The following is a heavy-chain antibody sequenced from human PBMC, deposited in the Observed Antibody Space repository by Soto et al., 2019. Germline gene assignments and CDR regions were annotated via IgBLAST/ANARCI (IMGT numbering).Heavy chain of an antibody. Sequence: SETLSLTCTFSGFSISSGDYYWSWIRQPPGKGLEWIGYIYYSGSTYYNPSLKSRVTISVDTSKNQFSLKLSSVTAADTAVYYCARERVVVPAATPHWFDPWGQGTLVTV. J-gene: IGHJ5*02. V-gene: IGHV4-30-4*01. CDR3: ARERVVVPAATPHWFDP. D-gene: IGHD2-2*01. CDR2: IYYSGST. CDR1: GFSISSGDYY.